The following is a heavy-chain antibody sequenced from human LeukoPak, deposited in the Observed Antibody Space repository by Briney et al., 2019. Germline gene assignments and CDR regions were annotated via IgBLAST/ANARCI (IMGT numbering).Heavy chain of an antibody. V-gene: IGHV4-59*12. CDR1: GGSISSYY. Sequence: SETLSLTCTVSGGSISSYYWSWIRQPPGKGLEWIGYIYYSGSTNYNPSLKSRVTISVDKSKNQFSLKLSSVTAADTAVYYCAGGSSGWYKDAFDIWGQGTMVTVSS. CDR3: AGGSSGWYKDAFDI. D-gene: IGHD6-19*01. CDR2: IYYSGST. J-gene: IGHJ3*02.